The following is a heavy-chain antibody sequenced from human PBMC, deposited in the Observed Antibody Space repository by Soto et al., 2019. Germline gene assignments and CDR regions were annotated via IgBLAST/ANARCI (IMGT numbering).Heavy chain of an antibody. Sequence: GASVKVSCKASGYSFTTYGITWVRQAPGQGLEWMGWISAYSGNTNSAQKYQGRVTMTTDTSTSTAYMELRSLRSDDTAVYYCAREGHYDVLTGPDIWGQGTLVTVSS. V-gene: IGHV1-18*01. D-gene: IGHD3-9*01. CDR2: ISAYSGNT. CDR1: GYSFTTYG. J-gene: IGHJ4*02. CDR3: AREGHYDVLTGPDI.